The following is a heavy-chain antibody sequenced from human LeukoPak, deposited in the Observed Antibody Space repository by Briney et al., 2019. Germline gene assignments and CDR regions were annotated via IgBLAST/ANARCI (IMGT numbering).Heavy chain of an antibody. CDR1: GGSISSYY. Sequence: PSETLSLTCTVSGGSISSYYWSWIRQPPGKVLEWIGYIYYSGSTNYNPSLKSRVTISVGTSKNQFSLKLSSVTAADTAVYYCARLGVCSGGSCSFDYWGQGTLVTVSS. D-gene: IGHD2-15*01. CDR3: ARLGVCSGGSCSFDY. V-gene: IGHV4-59*01. CDR2: IYYSGST. J-gene: IGHJ4*02.